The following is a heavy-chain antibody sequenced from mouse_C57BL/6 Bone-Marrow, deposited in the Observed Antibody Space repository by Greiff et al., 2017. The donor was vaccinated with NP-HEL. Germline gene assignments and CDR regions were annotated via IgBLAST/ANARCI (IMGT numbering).Heavy chain of an antibody. CDR1: GFTFSDYG. D-gene: IGHD2-5*01. J-gene: IGHJ1*03. CDR3: ARHPYYSNSWYFDV. CDR2: ISNLAYSI. V-gene: IGHV5-15*01. Sequence: EVQLVESGGGLVQPGGSLKLSCAASGFTFSDYGMAWVRQAPRKGPEWVAFISNLAYSIYYADTVTGRFTISRENAKNTLYLEMSSLRSEDTAMYYCARHPYYSNSWYFDVWGTGTTVTVSS.